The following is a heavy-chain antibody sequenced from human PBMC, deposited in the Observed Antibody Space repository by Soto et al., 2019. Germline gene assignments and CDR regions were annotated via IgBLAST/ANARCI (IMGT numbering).Heavy chain of an antibody. D-gene: IGHD6-19*01. CDR1: GLNFKKFA. CDR3: AKADGEQWLLPHLDK. Sequence: EVQLLESGGGVVQPGGPLGLPWLPSGLNFKKFARIWVRQAQGGGLEWVSGISCCGGSTSYADSVKGRFSIARDDSTNTLSLQMNNLRVEDTAQYYCAKADGEQWLLPHLDKWGQGTLVTVS. J-gene: IGHJ4*02. V-gene: IGHV3-23*01. CDR2: ISCCGGST.